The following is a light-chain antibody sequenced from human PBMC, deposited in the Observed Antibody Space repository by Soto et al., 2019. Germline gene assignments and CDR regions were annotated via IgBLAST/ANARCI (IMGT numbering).Light chain of an antibody. V-gene: IGKV1-39*01. CDR3: HQTYSTQWT. CDR2: TAS. Sequence: IKMTRSQPSLFASVGERVTFPSRASRPITTLLNWYQQKPGKAPKLLIYTASSLQSGVPSRFSGSGSGTDFTLTISSLQPEDFATYYCHQTYSTQWTFGQGTKVEVK. J-gene: IGKJ1*01. CDR1: RPITTL.